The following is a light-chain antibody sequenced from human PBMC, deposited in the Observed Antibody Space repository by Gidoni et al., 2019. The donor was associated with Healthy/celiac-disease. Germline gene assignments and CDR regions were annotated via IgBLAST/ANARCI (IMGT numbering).Light chain of an antibody. V-gene: IGLV3-1*01. CDR2: QDS. CDR3: QAWDSSTAV. J-gene: IGLJ3*02. CDR1: KLGDKY. Sequence: YELTHPPSVSVSPGQTASITCSGDKLGDKYACWYQQNTGQSPVLSIYQDSKRPSGIPEGFSGSNSGNTATLTISGTQAMEEADYYCQAWDSSTAVFGGGTKLTVL.